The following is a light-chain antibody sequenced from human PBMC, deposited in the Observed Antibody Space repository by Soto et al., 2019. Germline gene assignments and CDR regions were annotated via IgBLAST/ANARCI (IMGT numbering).Light chain of an antibody. V-gene: IGKV3-20*01. CDR3: HQYGSSPYT. CDR1: QSVSSSY. Sequence: EIVLTQSPGTLSLSPGERATLSCRASQSVSSSYLAWYQQKPGQAPRLLIYGASSRATGIPDRCSGSGSGTDFTLTINRLEPEDFAVYYCHQYGSSPYTFGQGTKLEIK. J-gene: IGKJ2*01. CDR2: GAS.